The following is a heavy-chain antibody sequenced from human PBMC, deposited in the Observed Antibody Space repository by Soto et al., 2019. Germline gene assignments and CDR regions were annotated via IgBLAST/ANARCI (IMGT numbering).Heavy chain of an antibody. J-gene: IGHJ3*02. CDR2: IQHTGST. Sequence: QVHLEESGPGLIKPSGTLSLTCAVSSGSITSIHWWSWVRQAPGRGLEWIGEIQHTGSTRYNPSLKSRVTISVDDYKNQFFLKVNSVTAADTAVYFCARNQGHYYGSGPHDGLDIWGQGTMVTVTS. CDR3: ARNQGHYYGSGPHDGLDI. CDR1: SGSITSIHW. D-gene: IGHD3-10*01. V-gene: IGHV4-4*02.